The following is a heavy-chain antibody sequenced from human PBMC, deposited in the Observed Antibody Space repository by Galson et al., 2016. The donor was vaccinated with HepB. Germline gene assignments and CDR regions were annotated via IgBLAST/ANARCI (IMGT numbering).Heavy chain of an antibody. CDR2: IIPIFGTA. CDR3: ARSKGSSWFGGMDY. D-gene: IGHD6-13*01. Sequence: VKVSCKASGDTFSNYAFSWVRQAPGQGLEWMGGIIPIFGTANYAQKFQDRVTITADKSTNTAYMELSSLRSEDTAVYYCARSKGSSWFGGMDYWGQGTLVTVSS. J-gene: IGHJ4*02. CDR1: GDTFSNYA. V-gene: IGHV1-69*06.